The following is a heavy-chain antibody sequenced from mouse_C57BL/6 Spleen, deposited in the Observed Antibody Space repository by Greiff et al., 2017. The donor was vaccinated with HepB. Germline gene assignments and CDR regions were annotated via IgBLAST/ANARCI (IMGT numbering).Heavy chain of an antibody. V-gene: IGHV1-54*01. Sequence: VQLQQSGAELVRPGPSVKVSCKASGYAFTNYLIEWVKQRPGQGLEWIGVINPGSGGTNYNEKFKGKATLTAAKSSSTAYMQLSSLTSEDSAVYFCARSIITTVVARAMDYWGQGTSVTVSS. CDR2: INPGSGGT. CDR3: ARSIITTVVARAMDY. CDR1: GYAFTNYL. D-gene: IGHD1-1*01. J-gene: IGHJ4*01.